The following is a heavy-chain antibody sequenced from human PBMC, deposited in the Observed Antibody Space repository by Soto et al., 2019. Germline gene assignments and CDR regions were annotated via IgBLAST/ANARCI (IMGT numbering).Heavy chain of an antibody. CDR3: AISGKWLGVPYNFFDP. J-gene: IGHJ5*02. D-gene: IGHD6-19*01. CDR2: INWNGNSR. Sequence: EVQLVGSGGGVVRPGGSLRLSCAASGFTFDEYGMSWVRHVPGKGLEWVSGINWNGNSRGYADSVKGRFTISRDNAKKSVYLQMNSLRAEDTALYHCAISGKWLGVPYNFFDPWGQGTLVTVSS. CDR1: GFTFDEYG. V-gene: IGHV3-20*01.